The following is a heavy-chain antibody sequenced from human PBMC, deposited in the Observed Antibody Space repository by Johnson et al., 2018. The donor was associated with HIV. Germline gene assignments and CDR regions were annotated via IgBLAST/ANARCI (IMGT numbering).Heavy chain of an antibody. Sequence: VQLVESGGGLVQPGGSLRLSCAASGFTVSSNYMSWVRQGPGKGLEWVSVIYSGGSTYYADSVKGRFTISRDNAKNSLYLQMKSLRAEDTAVYYCARGYYHDSSGYFSDALDVWGQGTMVTVSS. CDR3: ARGYYHDSSGYFSDALDV. D-gene: IGHD3-22*01. CDR2: IYSGGST. CDR1: GFTVSSNY. V-gene: IGHV3-66*01. J-gene: IGHJ3*01.